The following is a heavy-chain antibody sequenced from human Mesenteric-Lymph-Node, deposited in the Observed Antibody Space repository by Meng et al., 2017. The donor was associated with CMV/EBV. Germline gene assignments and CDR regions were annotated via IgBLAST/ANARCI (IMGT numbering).Heavy chain of an antibody. CDR3: SSRWTGYYVY. CDR2: VFHSGST. CDR1: GGSIRSSNW. Sequence: LTYAVSGGSIRSSNWGSWVRQPPGKGLEWIGKVFHSGSTNYNPSLKSRVTISVDRSKNHFSLQLTSVTAADTAIYYCSSRWTGYYVYWGQGTLVTVSS. D-gene: IGHD3/OR15-3a*01. V-gene: IGHV4-4*02. J-gene: IGHJ4*02.